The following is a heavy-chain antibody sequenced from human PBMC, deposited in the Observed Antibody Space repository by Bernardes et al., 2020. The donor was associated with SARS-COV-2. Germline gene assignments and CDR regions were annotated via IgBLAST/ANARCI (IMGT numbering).Heavy chain of an antibody. CDR2: ISYSGSI. D-gene: IGHD3-10*01. V-gene: IGHV4-39*07. CDR3: TRGTVPGASGY. CDR1: GGSISSSYNF. J-gene: IGHJ4*02. Sequence: SETLSLTCTVSGGSISSSYNFWGWVRQSPGKGLEWIGTISYSGSIYYNASLKRRVTISMDTSKNQLSLRLISVTPADSGMYYCTRGTVPGASGYWGQGTLVTVSS.